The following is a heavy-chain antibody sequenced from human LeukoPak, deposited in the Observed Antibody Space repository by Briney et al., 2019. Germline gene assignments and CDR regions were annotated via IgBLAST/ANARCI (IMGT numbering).Heavy chain of an antibody. CDR1: GFTFSSDW. V-gene: IGHV3-7*01. CDR2: IKGDGSEK. Sequence: GGSLRLSCAASGFTFSSDWMSWVRLAPGKGLEWVANIKGDGSEKWYADSVKGRFTISRDNAQNSVHLQMNSLRADDTAVYHCASDEYRSRWLHPWGQGTLVTVTS. CDR3: ASDEYRSRWLHP. D-gene: IGHD5-24*01. J-gene: IGHJ5*02.